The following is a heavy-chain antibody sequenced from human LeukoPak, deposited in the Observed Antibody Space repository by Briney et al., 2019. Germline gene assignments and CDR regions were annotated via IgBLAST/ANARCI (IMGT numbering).Heavy chain of an antibody. D-gene: IGHD1-14*01. CDR1: GFTFSSYG. CDR3: AKGGREPYAFDI. V-gene: IGHV3-23*01. Sequence: GGSLRLSCAASGFTFSSYGMSWVRQAPGKGLEWVSGITGSGGGTYYADSVKGRFTISRDNSKNTLYLQMNSLRAEDTAVYYCAKGGREPYAFDIWGQGTMVTVSS. J-gene: IGHJ3*02. CDR2: ITGSGGGT.